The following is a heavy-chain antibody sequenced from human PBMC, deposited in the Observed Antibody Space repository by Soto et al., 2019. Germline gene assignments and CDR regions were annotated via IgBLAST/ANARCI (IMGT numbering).Heavy chain of an antibody. D-gene: IGHD4-17*01. CDR1: GFTFSSYW. CDR3: AREGSVTTLDAFDI. Sequence: GGSLRLSCAASGFTFSSYWMSWVRQAPGKGLEWVANIKQDGSEKYYVDSGKGRFTISRDNAKNSLYLQMNSLRAEDTAVYYCAREGSVTTLDAFDIWGQGTMVTVSS. V-gene: IGHV3-7*01. J-gene: IGHJ3*02. CDR2: IKQDGSEK.